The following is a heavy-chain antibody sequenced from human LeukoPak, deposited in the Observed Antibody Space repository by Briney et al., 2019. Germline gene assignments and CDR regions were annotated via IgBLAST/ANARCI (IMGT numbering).Heavy chain of an antibody. CDR2: INHSGST. J-gene: IGHJ4*02. D-gene: IGHD6-13*01. CDR3: ARGRGYSSSWGLDY. Sequence: SETLSLTCAVYGGSFGGYYWSWIRQPPGKGLEWIGEINHSGSTNYNPSLKSRVTISVDTSKNQFSLKLSSVTAADTAVYYCARGRGYSSSWGLDYWGQGTLVTVSS. CDR1: GGSFGGYY. V-gene: IGHV4-34*01.